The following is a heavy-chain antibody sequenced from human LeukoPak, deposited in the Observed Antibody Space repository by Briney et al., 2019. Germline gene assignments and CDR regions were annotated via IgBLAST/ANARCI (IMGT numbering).Heavy chain of an antibody. CDR3: ARVPRYCSSTSCPPDAFDI. D-gene: IGHD2-2*01. J-gene: IGHJ3*02. CDR1: GFTFSSYS. Sequence: PGGSLRLSCAASGFTFSSYSMNWVRQAPGKGLEWVSYISSSSSTIYYADSVKGRFTISSDNAKNSLYLQMNSLRAEDTAVYYCARVPRYCSSTSCPPDAFDIWGQGTMVTVSS. CDR2: ISSSSSTI. V-gene: IGHV3-48*01.